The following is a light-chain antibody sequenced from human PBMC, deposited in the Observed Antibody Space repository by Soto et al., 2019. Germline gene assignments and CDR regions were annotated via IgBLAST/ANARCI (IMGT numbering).Light chain of an antibody. Sequence: QSALTQPASVSGSPGQSITISCTGTSSDVGRYNIVSWYQQHPGKAPKLMIYEGSKRPSGVSNRFSGSKSGNTASLTVSGLQAEDEADYYCSSYAGSNNVVFGGGTKLTVL. V-gene: IGLV2-14*02. J-gene: IGLJ2*01. CDR2: EGS. CDR3: SSYAGSNNVV. CDR1: SSDVGRYNI.